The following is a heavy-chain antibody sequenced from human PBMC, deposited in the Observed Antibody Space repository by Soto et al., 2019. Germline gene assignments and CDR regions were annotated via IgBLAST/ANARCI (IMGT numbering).Heavy chain of an antibody. Sequence: SETLSFTCAVSGYSISNGDYWGWIRQAPGKGLEWIGSVYYSGSTHYEPSLRGRIAISVDTLKNQFSLRLPSVTAADTAMYFCARNTSYYFDSWGQGIPVTVSS. CDR3: ARNTSYYFDS. J-gene: IGHJ4*02. CDR1: GYSISNGDY. CDR2: VYYSGST. V-gene: IGHV4-38-2*01.